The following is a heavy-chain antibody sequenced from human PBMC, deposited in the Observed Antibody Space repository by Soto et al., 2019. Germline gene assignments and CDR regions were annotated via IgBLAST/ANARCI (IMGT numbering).Heavy chain of an antibody. D-gene: IGHD3-3*01. CDR3: ARDDITIFGVVEYYGMDV. CDR2: IIPIFGTA. Sequence: GASVKVSCKASGYTFTSYYMHWVRQAPGQGLEWMGGIIPIFGTANYAQKFQGRVTITADESTSTAYMELSSLRSEDTAVYYCARDDITIFGVVEYYGMDVWGQGTTVTVSS. V-gene: IGHV1-69*13. J-gene: IGHJ6*02. CDR1: GYTFTSYY.